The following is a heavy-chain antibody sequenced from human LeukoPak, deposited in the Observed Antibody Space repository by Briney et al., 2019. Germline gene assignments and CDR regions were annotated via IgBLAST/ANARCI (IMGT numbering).Heavy chain of an antibody. J-gene: IGHJ5*02. D-gene: IGHD4-23*01. V-gene: IGHV4-59*01. CDR1: DGSISPYH. CDR3: ARGGNAFGP. CDR2: IHYSGST. Sequence: SETLSLTCTVSDGSISPYHWNWIRQPPGKGLEWIGYIHYSGSTRYNPSLKSRVTMSVDTSKNQFSLKVTSVTAADAAVYYCARGGNAFGPWGQGTVVTVSS.